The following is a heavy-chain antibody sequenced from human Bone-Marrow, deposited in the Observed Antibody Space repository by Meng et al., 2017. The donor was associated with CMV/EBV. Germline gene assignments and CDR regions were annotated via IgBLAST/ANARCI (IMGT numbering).Heavy chain of an antibody. Sequence: GESLKISCAASGFTFSSYAMHWVRQAPGKGLEWVAVISYDGSNKYYADSVKGRFTISRDNSKNTLYLQMNSLGAEDTAVYYCARGTGLLWSTYGMDVWGQGTTVTVSS. CDR1: GFTFSSYA. CDR2: ISYDGSNK. CDR3: ARGTGLLWSTYGMDV. D-gene: IGHD3-10*01. J-gene: IGHJ6*02. V-gene: IGHV3-30-3*01.